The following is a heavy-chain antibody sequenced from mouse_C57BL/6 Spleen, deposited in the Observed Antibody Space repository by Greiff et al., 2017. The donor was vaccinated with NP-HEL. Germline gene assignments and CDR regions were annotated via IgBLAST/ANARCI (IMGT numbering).Heavy chain of an antibody. CDR2: IYPGSGNT. Sequence: VQVVESGAELVRPGASVKLSCKASGYTFTDYYINWVKQRPGQGLEWIARIYPGSGNTYYNEKFKGKATLTAEKSSSTAYIQLSSLTSEDSAVYFCARSDPLIYYYGSSYDYYAMDYWGQGTSVTVSS. CDR1: GYTFTDYY. D-gene: IGHD1-1*01. CDR3: ARSDPLIYYYGSSYDYYAMDY. V-gene: IGHV1-76*01. J-gene: IGHJ4*01.